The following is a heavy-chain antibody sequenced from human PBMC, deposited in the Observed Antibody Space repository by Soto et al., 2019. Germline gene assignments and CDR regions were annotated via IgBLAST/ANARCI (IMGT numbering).Heavy chain of an antibody. D-gene: IGHD5-18*01. V-gene: IGHV3-43*01. CDR1: GFTFDDYT. CDR3: AKDLHTAMAEPTFDY. J-gene: IGHJ4*02. Sequence: TGGSLRLSCAASGFTFDDYTMHWVRQAPGKGLEWVSLISWDGGSTYYADSVKGRFTISRDNSKNSLYLQMNSLRTEDTALYYCAKDLHTAMAEPTFDYWGQGTLVTVSS. CDR2: ISWDGGST.